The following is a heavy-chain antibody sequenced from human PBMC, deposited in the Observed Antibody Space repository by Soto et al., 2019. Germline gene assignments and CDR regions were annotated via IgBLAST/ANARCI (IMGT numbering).Heavy chain of an antibody. CDR2: IIPIFGTA. J-gene: IGHJ5*02. V-gene: IGHV1-69*01. CDR1: GGTFSSYA. Sequence: QVQLVQSGAEVKKPGSSVKVSCKASGGTFSSYAISWVRQAPGQGLEWLGGIIPIFGTANYAQKFQGSVTITADESTSTGYGALSSLRSEDTAVYYFARRVIREGDWFDPWGQGTLVTVTS. D-gene: IGHD1-26*01. CDR3: ARRVIREGDWFDP.